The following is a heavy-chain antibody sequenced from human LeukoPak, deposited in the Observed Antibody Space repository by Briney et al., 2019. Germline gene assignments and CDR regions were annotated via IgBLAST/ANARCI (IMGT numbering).Heavy chain of an antibody. V-gene: IGHV4-59*01. J-gene: IGHJ6*02. D-gene: IGHD2-2*01. CDR2: IYYSGST. Sequence: SETLSLTCTVSGGSISSYYWSWIRQPPGKGLEWIGYIYYSGSTNYNPSLKSRVTISVDTFKNQFSLKLSSVTAADTAVYYCARNYCSSTSCYARFYGMDVWGQGTTVTVSS. CDR1: GGSISSYY. CDR3: ARNYCSSTSCYARFYGMDV.